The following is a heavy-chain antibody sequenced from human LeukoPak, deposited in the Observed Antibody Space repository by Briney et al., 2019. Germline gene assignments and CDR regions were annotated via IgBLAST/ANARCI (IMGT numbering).Heavy chain of an antibody. Sequence: GESLKISCKGSGYSFTSCWIGWVRQMPGKGLEWMGIIYPGDSDTRYSPSFQGQVTISADKSISTAYLQWSSLKASDTAMYYCARWRQPPSLFMDVWGQGTTVTVSS. CDR3: ARWRQPPSLFMDV. CDR1: GYSFTSCW. CDR2: IYPGDSDT. J-gene: IGHJ6*02. V-gene: IGHV5-51*01. D-gene: IGHD3-3*01.